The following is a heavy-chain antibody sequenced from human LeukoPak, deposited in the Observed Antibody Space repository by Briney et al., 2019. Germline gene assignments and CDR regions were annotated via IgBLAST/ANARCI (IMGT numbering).Heavy chain of an antibody. CDR2: ISHSGST. Sequence: SETLSLTCAVYGGSFSGYYWSWIRQPPGKGLEWIGEISHSGSTNYNPSLKSRVTISVDTSKNQFSPKLSSVTAADTAVYYCARGRAMVRGYKVYYYYGMDVWGKGTTVTVSS. V-gene: IGHV4-34*01. CDR1: GGSFSGYY. CDR3: ARGRAMVRGYKVYYYYGMDV. D-gene: IGHD3-10*01. J-gene: IGHJ6*04.